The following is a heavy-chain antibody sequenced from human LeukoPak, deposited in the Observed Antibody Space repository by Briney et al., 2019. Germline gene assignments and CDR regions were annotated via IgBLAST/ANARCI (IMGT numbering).Heavy chain of an antibody. D-gene: IGHD3-10*01. CDR1: GGSISSYY. J-gene: IGHJ4*02. Sequence: SETLSLTCTVSGGSISSYYWGWIRQPPGKGLEWIGSIFYSGSTYYNPSLKSPVTISADMSKNYFSLRLSSVTAADTAIYYCARHRRYYGSGSYYSDFDSWGQGTLVTVSS. CDR3: ARHRRYYGSGSYYSDFDS. CDR2: IFYSGST. V-gene: IGHV4-39*01.